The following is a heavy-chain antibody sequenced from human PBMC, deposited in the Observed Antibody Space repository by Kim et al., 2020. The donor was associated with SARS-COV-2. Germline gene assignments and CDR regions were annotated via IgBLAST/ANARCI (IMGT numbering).Heavy chain of an antibody. Sequence: SETLSLTCTVSGGSISSYYWSWIRQPPGKGLEWIGYIYYSGSTNYNPSLKSRVTISVDTSKNQFSLKLSSVTAADTAVYYCARQRSEQQLDYYFDYWGQGTLVTVSS. V-gene: IGHV4-59*08. CDR1: GGSISSYY. CDR3: ARQRSEQQLDYYFDY. D-gene: IGHD6-13*01. J-gene: IGHJ4*02. CDR2: IYYSGST.